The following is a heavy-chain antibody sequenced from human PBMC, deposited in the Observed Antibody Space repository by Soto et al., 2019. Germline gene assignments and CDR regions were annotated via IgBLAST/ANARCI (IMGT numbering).Heavy chain of an antibody. CDR1: GGSISSSSYY. CDR3: ARHGMEDILTGYSFDY. Sequence: SETLSLTCTVSGGSISSSSYYWGWIRQPPGKGLEWIGSIYYSGSTYYNPSLESRVTISVDTSKNQFSLKLSSVTAADTAVYYCARHGMEDILTGYSFDYWGQGTLVTVYS. V-gene: IGHV4-39*01. J-gene: IGHJ4*02. CDR2: IYYSGST. D-gene: IGHD3-9*01.